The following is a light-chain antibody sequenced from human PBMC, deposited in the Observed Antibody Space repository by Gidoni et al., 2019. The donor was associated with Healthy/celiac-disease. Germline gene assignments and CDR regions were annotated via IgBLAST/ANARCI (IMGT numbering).Light chain of an antibody. J-gene: IGKJ1*01. V-gene: IGKV4-1*01. CDR2: WSS. Sequence: DIVMTQSPDSLAVSLGERATINCKSSQSVLYSSNNKNYLAWYQQKPGQPPKLLIYWSSTRESGVPDRFSGSGSGTDFTLTISSLQADSVAVYYCQQYYSTPWTFXXXTKVEIK. CDR3: QQYYSTPWT. CDR1: QSVLYSSNNKNY.